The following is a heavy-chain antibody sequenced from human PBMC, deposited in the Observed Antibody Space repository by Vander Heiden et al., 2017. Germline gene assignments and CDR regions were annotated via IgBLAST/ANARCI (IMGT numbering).Heavy chain of an antibody. CDR2: ILWDNSRI. J-gene: IGHJ6*02. CDR3: GKDMTPGGLDV. D-gene: IGHD3-10*01. Sequence: EVRLVESGGGLVQPGGSVRLSCEGSRFTFNDHAMHWVRQVPGKGLEWVSGILWDNSRIGYADSVKGRFTISRDNGKNSLYLQMNSLRPEDTALYYCGKDMTPGGLDVWGHGTTVTVSS. V-gene: IGHV3-9*01. CDR1: RFTFNDHA.